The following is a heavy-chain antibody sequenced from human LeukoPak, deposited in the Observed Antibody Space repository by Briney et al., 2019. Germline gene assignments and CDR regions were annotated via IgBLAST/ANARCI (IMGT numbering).Heavy chain of an antibody. Sequence: PSETLSLTCAVYGGSFSGYYWSWIRQPPGKGLEWIGEINHSGSTNYNPSLKSRVTISVDTSKNQFSLKLSSVTAADTAVYYCARLPSGSYHYYYGMDVWGQGTTVTVSS. V-gene: IGHV4-34*01. CDR3: ARLPSGSYHYYYGMDV. CDR1: GGSFSGYY. J-gene: IGHJ6*02. D-gene: IGHD1-26*01. CDR2: INHSGST.